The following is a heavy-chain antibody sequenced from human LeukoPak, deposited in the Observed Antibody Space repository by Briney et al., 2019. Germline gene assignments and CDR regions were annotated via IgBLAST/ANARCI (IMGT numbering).Heavy chain of an antibody. CDR1: GYTFTSYA. V-gene: IGHV1-3*01. CDR2: INAGNGNT. CDR3: ARGTMVRGVGGY. J-gene: IGHJ4*01. Sequence: ASVKVSCKASGYTFTSYAMHWGRRAPGQRLEWMGWINAGNGNTKYSQKFQGRVTITRDTSASTAYMELSSLRSEDTAVYYCARGTMVRGVGGYWDHGTLVTVSS. D-gene: IGHD3-10*01.